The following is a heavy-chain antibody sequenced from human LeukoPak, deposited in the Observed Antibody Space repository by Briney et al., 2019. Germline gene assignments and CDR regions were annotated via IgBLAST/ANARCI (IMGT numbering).Heavy chain of an antibody. CDR3: ARGSRGIAAARFEY. CDR2: IYSSGST. CDR1: GGSISSYY. V-gene: IGHV4-4*07. J-gene: IGHJ4*02. Sequence: PSETLSLTCTVSGGSISSYYWSWIRQSAGKGLEWIGRIYSSGSTTYNPSLKSRVTMSVDTSRNEVFVEVKSVTAADTAIYFCARGSRGIAAARFEYWGQGILATVSS. D-gene: IGHD6-13*01.